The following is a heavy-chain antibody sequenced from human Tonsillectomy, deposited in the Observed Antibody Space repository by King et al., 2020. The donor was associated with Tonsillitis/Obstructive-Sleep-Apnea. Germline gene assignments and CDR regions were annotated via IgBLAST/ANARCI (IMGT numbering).Heavy chain of an antibody. D-gene: IGHD1-26*01. J-gene: IGHJ4*02. CDR2: ISGSGGST. CDR1: GFTFSSYA. CDR3: AKMGRRELGAFDY. Sequence: EVQLVESGGGLVQPGGSLRLSCAASGFTFSSYAMSWVRQAPGKGLEWVSAISGSGGSTYYADSVKGRFTISRDNPKNTLCLQMNSLRAEDTAVYYCAKMGRRELGAFDYWGQGTLVTVSS. V-gene: IGHV3-23*04.